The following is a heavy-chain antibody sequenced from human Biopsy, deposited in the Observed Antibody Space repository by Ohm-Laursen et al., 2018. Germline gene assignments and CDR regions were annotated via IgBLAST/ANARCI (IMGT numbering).Heavy chain of an antibody. J-gene: IGHJ4*02. V-gene: IGHV4-59*08. CDR1: GDSVTKYY. CDR2: IYYSVMT. CDR3: ARGGIVSVHSYGRMGLFYFDS. D-gene: IGHD5-18*01. Sequence: SETLSLTCTVSGDSVTKYYWSWIRQPPGKGLEWIGHIYYSVMTNYNPSLKSRVTLSTDTSETQFSLRLSSVTAADTAVYYCARGGIVSVHSYGRMGLFYFDSWGQGILVTVAS.